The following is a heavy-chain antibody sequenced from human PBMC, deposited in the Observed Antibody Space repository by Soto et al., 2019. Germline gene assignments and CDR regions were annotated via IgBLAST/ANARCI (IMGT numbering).Heavy chain of an antibody. D-gene: IGHD5-18*01. CDR3: ASNLSYGPYYYYYGMDV. CDR1: GFTFSSYA. Sequence: QVQLVESGGGVVQPGRSLRLSCAASGFTFSSYAMHWVRQAPGKGLEWVAVISYDGSNKYYADSVKGRFTISRDNSKNTLYRQMNSLRAEDTAVYYCASNLSYGPYYYYYGMDVWGQGTTVTVSS. CDR2: ISYDGSNK. V-gene: IGHV3-30-3*01. J-gene: IGHJ6*02.